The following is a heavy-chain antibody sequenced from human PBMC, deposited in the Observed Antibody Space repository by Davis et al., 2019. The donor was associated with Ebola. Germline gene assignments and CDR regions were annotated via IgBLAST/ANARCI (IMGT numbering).Heavy chain of an antibody. CDR3: TITGTRYYYYGMDV. Sequence: AASVKVSCKASGYTFTSYYMHWVRQAPGQGLEWMGWISAYNGNTNYAQKLQGRVTMTTDTSTSTAYMELRSLRSDDTAVYYCTITGTRYYYYGMDVWGQGTTVTVSS. CDR2: ISAYNGNT. CDR1: GYTFTSYY. D-gene: IGHD1-20*01. V-gene: IGHV1-18*04. J-gene: IGHJ6*02.